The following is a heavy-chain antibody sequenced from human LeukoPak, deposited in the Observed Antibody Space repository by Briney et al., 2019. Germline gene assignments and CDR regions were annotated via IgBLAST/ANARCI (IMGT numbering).Heavy chain of an antibody. CDR1: GFTFTSYG. CDR2: ITYDGYYK. D-gene: IGHD3-10*01. CDR3: ARDLSPVVRASPMGY. Sequence: GGSLRLSCAASGFTFTSYGMHWVRQAPGKGLEWAALITYDGYYKYYSDSVKGRFTISSDTSKNTMYLQMNSLRAEDTAVYYCARDLSPVVRASPMGYWGQGTLVTVSS. V-gene: IGHV3-30*03. J-gene: IGHJ4*02.